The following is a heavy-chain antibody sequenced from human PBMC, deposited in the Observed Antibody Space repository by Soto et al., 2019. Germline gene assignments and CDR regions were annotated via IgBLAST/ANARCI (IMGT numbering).Heavy chain of an antibody. V-gene: IGHV4-34*01. CDR3: ARGLRIFHYMDV. CDR2: INHSGST. J-gene: IGHJ6*03. CDR1: GGSFSGYY. Sequence: SETLSLTCAVYGGSFSGYYWSWIRQPPGKGLEWIGEINHSGSTNYNPSLKSRVTISVDTSKNQFSLKLSSVTAADTAVYYCARGLRIFHYMDVWGKGTTVTVSS. D-gene: IGHD4-17*01.